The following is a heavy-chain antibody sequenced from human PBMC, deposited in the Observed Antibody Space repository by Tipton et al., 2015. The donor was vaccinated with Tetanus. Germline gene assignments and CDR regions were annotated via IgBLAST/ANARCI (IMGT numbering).Heavy chain of an antibody. V-gene: IGHV4-30-4*01. CDR3: ASTIESAAANWYFDL. CDR1: GGSISSGDYY. J-gene: IGHJ2*01. Sequence: TLSLTCTVSGGSISSGDYYWSWIRQPPGKGLERIGYIYYSGSTYYNPSLKSRVTISVDTSKNQFSLKLSSVTAADTAVYYCASTIESAAANWYFDLWGRGTLVTVSS. CDR2: IYYSGST. D-gene: IGHD2-2*01.